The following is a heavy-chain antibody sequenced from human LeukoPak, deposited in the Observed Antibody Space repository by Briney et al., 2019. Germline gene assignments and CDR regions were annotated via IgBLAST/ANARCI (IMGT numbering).Heavy chain of an antibody. Sequence: GGSLRLSCAASGFTFSSYEMNWVRQAPGKGLEWVAVISYDGSNKYYADSVKGRCTISRDNSKNTLYLQMNSLRAEDTAVYYCAELGITMIGGVWGKGTTVTISS. D-gene: IGHD3-10*02. V-gene: IGHV3-30*04. CDR2: ISYDGSNK. CDR3: AELGITMIGGV. CDR1: GFTFSSYE. J-gene: IGHJ6*04.